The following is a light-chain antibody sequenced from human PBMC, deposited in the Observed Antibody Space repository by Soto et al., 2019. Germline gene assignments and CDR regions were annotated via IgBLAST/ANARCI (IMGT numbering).Light chain of an antibody. J-gene: IGLJ3*02. CDR3: ALYMGSGIRV. CDR2: STN. V-gene: IGLV8-61*01. Sequence: QTVVTQEPSFSVSPGGTVTLTCGLSSGSVSTSYYPSWYQQTPGQAPRTLIDSTNTRSSGVPDRFSGSILGYKAALTITGAQADDESDYYCALYMGSGIRVFGGGTKLTVL. CDR1: SGSVSTSYY.